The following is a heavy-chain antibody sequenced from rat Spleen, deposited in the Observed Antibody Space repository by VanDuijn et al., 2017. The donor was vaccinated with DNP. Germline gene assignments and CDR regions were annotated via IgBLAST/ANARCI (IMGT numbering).Heavy chain of an antibody. CDR3: ARHNSGYFDY. Sequence: EVQLVESDGGLVQPGRSLKLSCAASGFTFSDYYMAWVRQAPTKGLEWVATISYDGSSTYYRDSVKGRFTISRDNAKSTRYLQMDSLRSEDTATYYCARHNSGYFDYWGQGVMVTVSS. CDR2: ISYDGSST. CDR1: GFTFSDYY. D-gene: IGHD4-3*01. J-gene: IGHJ2*01. V-gene: IGHV5-29*01.